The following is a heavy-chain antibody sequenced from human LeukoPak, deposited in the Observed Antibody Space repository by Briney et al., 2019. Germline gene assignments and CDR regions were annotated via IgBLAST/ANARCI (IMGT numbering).Heavy chain of an antibody. J-gene: IGHJ3*02. V-gene: IGHV3-21*01. Sequence: PGGSLRLSCAASGLTFSSYSMNWVRQAPGKGLEWVSSISSSSSYIYYADSVKGRFTISRDNAKNSLYLQMNSLRAEDTAVYYCARDFSTTGYSSSSGAFDIWGQGTMVTVSS. CDR1: GLTFSSYS. CDR3: ARDFSTTGYSSSSGAFDI. CDR2: ISSSSSYI. D-gene: IGHD6-13*01.